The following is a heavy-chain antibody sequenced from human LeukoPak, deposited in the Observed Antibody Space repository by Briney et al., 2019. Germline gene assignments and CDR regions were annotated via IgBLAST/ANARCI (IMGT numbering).Heavy chain of an antibody. J-gene: IGHJ6*03. CDR2: IHYTGST. CDR3: ASSRTSYYYYMDV. CDR1: GGSLSSSSHY. V-gene: IGHV4-39*01. Sequence: PSETLSLTCIDSGGSLSSSSHYWGWLRQAPGKGLEWLGSIHYTGSTYYNPSLKSRVTIFVDTSKNQFSLNLSSVTAVDTAVYYCASSRTSYYYYMDVWGKGTTVTVSS. D-gene: IGHD2-2*01.